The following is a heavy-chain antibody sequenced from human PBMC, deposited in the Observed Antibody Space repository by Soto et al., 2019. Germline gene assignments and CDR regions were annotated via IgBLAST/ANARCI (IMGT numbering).Heavy chain of an antibody. V-gene: IGHV5-51*01. CDR3: ARKTGAQAPMDY. CDR1: GYSFTTYW. D-gene: IGHD1-1*01. J-gene: IGHJ4*02. Sequence: GESLKISWKGSGYSFTTYWIGWVRQMPGKGLEWMGIIYPSDSDTRYSPSFQGQVTISVDKSISSAYLQWSSLKASDTAIYYCARKTGAQAPMDYWGQGTLVTVSS. CDR2: IYPSDSDT.